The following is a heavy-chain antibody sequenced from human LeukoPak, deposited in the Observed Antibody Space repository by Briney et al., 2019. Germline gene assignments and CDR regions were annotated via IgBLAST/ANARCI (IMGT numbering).Heavy chain of an antibody. Sequence: PGGSLRLSCAASGFTFSNYAINWVRQAPGKGLVWVSAIGGSADSTSYADSVKGRFTISRDNSKNTVSLQMNSLRAEDTAVYYCATRMVYAGFDYWGQGTLVTVSS. D-gene: IGHD2-8*01. CDR1: GFTFSNYA. V-gene: IGHV3-23*01. CDR2: IGGSADST. CDR3: ATRMVYAGFDY. J-gene: IGHJ4*02.